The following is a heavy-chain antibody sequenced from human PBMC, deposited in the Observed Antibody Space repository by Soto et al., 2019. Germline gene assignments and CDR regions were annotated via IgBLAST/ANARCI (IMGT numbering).Heavy chain of an antibody. CDR1: GGTFNNFA. V-gene: IGHV1-69*01. D-gene: IGHD3-10*01. CDR3: ASIASCYASGRYVFRQPFDF. J-gene: IGHJ5*01. Sequence: QVQLVQSGAEVQKPGSSVQVSCKASGGTFNNFAISWVRQAPGQGLEWMGGLVPLFGKGNYAQKFQGRVTITADDSMTTAYLELSRLRAEDTAVYYCASIASCYASGRYVFRQPFDFWGQGTLVTVSS. CDR2: LVPLFGKG.